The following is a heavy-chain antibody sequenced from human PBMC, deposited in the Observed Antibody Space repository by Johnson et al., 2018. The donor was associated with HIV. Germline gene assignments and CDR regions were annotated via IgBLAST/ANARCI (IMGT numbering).Heavy chain of an antibody. CDR2: ISYDGSKK. V-gene: IGHV3-30*04. D-gene: IGHD3-3*01. Sequence: QVQLVESVGGVVQPGRSLRLSCAASGFSFSNYAMHWVRQAPGKGLEWVAVISYDGSKKYHADSVKGRFTISRDNAKNSLYLQMNNLRVEDTAVYYCATDRYYNFWSGSGHAAFDIWGQGTMVTVSS. J-gene: IGHJ3*02. CDR3: ATDRYYNFWSGSGHAAFDI. CDR1: GFSFSNYA.